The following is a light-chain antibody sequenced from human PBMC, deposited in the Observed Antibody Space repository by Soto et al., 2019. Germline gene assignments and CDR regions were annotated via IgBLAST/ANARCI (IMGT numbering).Light chain of an antibody. V-gene: IGLV2-8*01. CDR1: SNDVGAYNY. CDR3: SSFAVSNSLV. Sequence: QSVLTQPPSASGSPGQSVTISCTGTSNDVGAYNYVSWYQQHPGKAPKVMIYEVNKRPSGVPDRFSGSKSGNTASLTFSGLQAEDEADYYCSSFAVSNSLVFGSGTKVTV. J-gene: IGLJ1*01. CDR2: EVN.